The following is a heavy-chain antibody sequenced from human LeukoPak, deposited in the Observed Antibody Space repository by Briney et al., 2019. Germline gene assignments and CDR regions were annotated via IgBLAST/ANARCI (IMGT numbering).Heavy chain of an antibody. Sequence: PGGSLRLSCAASGFTFSSYGMPWVRQAPGKGLEWVAVISYDGSNKYYADSVKGRFTISRDNSKNTLYLQMNSLRAEDTAVYYCAKEQTPTRSSSWWTNDAFDIWGQGTMVTVSS. D-gene: IGHD6-13*01. CDR1: GFTFSSYG. V-gene: IGHV3-30*18. CDR2: ISYDGSNK. J-gene: IGHJ3*02. CDR3: AKEQTPTRSSSWWTNDAFDI.